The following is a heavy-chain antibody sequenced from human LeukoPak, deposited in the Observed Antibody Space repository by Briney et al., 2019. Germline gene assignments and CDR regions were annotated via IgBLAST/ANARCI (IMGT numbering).Heavy chain of an antibody. J-gene: IGHJ4*02. Sequence: TGGSLRLSGAASGFTFSSYSMNWVRQAPGKGLEWVSYISSSSSTIYYADSVKGRFTISRDNAKNSLYLQMNSLRAEDTAVYYCARAHPGVDTAMAELDYWGQGTLVTVSS. CDR1: GFTFSSYS. D-gene: IGHD5-18*01. V-gene: IGHV3-48*04. CDR3: ARAHPGVDTAMAELDY. CDR2: ISSSSSTI.